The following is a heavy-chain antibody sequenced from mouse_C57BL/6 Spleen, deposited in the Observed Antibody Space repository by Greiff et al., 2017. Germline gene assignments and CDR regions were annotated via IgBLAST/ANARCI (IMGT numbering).Heavy chain of an antibody. Sequence: QVQLKQPGAELVKPGASVKMSCKASGYTFTSYWITWVKQRPGQGLEWIGDIYPGSGSTNYNEKFKSKATLTVDTSSSTAYMQLSSLTSEDSAVYYCASRDYGSSPYWYFDVWGTGTTVTVSS. CDR3: ASRDYGSSPYWYFDV. D-gene: IGHD1-1*01. V-gene: IGHV1-55*01. J-gene: IGHJ1*03. CDR1: GYTFTSYW. CDR2: IYPGSGST.